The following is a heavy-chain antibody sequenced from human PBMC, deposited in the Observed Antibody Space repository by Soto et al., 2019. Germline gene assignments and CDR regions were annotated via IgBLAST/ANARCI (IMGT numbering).Heavy chain of an antibody. CDR2: IFSGGST. Sequence: DGSLRRSCAASGFTFSSYGMSWVRQAPGKTLEWVSVIFSGGSTVYTDSVKGRFIISRDESNNMVYLQMNSLRGDDTAVYYCARGKPTNWELLQYWGRGTLVTVSS. J-gene: IGHJ1*01. V-gene: IGHV3-66*01. D-gene: IGHD1-26*01. CDR1: GFTFSSYG. CDR3: ARGKPTNWELLQY.